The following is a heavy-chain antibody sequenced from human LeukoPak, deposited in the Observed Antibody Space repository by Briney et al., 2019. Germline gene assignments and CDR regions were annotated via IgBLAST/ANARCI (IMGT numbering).Heavy chain of an antibody. Sequence: SQTLSLTCAISGDSVSSNSAAWNWIRQSPSRGLEWLGRTYYRSKWYNDYAVSVKSRIAINPDTSKNQFSLQLNSVTPEDTAVYCCARVGDMITFGGVIVEGYFDYWGQGTLVTVSS. J-gene: IGHJ4*02. D-gene: IGHD3-16*02. CDR1: GDSVSSNSAA. CDR3: ARVGDMITFGGVIVEGYFDY. V-gene: IGHV6-1*01. CDR2: TYYRSKWYN.